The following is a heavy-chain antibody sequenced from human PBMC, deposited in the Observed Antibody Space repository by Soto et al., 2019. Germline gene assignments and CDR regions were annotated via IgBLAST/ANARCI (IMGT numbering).Heavy chain of an antibody. D-gene: IGHD3-10*01. Sequence: VQLVESGGGLVKPGGSLRLSCAASGFTFSNAWMSWVRQAPGKGLEWVGRIKSKTDGGTTDYAAPVKGRFTISRDDSKNTLYLQMNGLKTEDTAVYYCTTYYYGSGSYYPTGLGLVTWGQGTLVTVSS. J-gene: IGHJ4*02. CDR2: IKSKTDGGTT. CDR1: GFTFSNAW. CDR3: TTYYYGSGSYYPTGLGLVT. V-gene: IGHV3-15*01.